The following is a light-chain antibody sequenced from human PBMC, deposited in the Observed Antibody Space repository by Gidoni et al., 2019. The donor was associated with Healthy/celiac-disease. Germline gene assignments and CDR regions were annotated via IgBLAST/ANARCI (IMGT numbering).Light chain of an antibody. CDR2: DAS. Sequence: IHFTPSPSSLSASVGDRATIPCRARQGISSALAWYQQKPGKAPKLMIYDASRLESGVPSRCSGSGSGTDFTLTISRLQPEDFATYYWQQFNRYPITFGGGTKVEIK. J-gene: IGKJ4*01. CDR3: QQFNRYPIT. V-gene: IGKV1-13*02. CDR1: QGISSA.